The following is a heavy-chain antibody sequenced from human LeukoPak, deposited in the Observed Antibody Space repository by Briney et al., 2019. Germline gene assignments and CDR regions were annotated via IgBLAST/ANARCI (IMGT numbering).Heavy chain of an antibody. J-gene: IGHJ4*02. CDR2: ISGSGGST. CDR1: GFTFSSYA. D-gene: IGHD2-2*01. CDR3: AKDDCSSTSCYYFGEYYFDY. V-gene: IGHV3-23*01. Sequence: GAPLRLSCAASGFTFSSYAMSWVRQAPGKGLEWVSAISGSGGSTYYADSVKGRFTISRDNSKNTLYLQMNSLRAEDTAVYYCAKDDCSSTSCYYFGEYYFDYWGQGTLVTVSS.